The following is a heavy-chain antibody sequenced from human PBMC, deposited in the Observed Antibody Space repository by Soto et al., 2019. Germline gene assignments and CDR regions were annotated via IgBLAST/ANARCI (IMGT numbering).Heavy chain of an antibody. CDR1: GASFTSNDW. CDR3: ASRDPGTSVDY. D-gene: IGHD1-7*01. Sequence: SETLSLTCAVSGASFTSNDWWTWVRQPPGRGLEWIGEIYRTGSTDYNPSLKSRVTISLDKSENQFSLKVTSLTAADTAVYYCASRDPGTSVDYWGQGTLVTVSS. J-gene: IGHJ4*02. V-gene: IGHV4-4*02. CDR2: IYRTGST.